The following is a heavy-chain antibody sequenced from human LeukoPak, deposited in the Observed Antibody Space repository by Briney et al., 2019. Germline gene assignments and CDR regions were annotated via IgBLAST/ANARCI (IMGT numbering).Heavy chain of an antibody. Sequence: PGGSLRLSCAASGFTFSSYGMHWVRQAPGKGLEWVAVISYDGSNKYYADSVKGRFTISRDNSKNTLYLQMNSLRAEDTAVYYCAKCTAGTTRYYYYYGMDVWGQGTTVTVSS. D-gene: IGHD6-13*01. CDR1: GFTFSSYG. CDR3: AKCTAGTTRYYYYYGMDV. V-gene: IGHV3-30*18. J-gene: IGHJ6*02. CDR2: ISYDGSNK.